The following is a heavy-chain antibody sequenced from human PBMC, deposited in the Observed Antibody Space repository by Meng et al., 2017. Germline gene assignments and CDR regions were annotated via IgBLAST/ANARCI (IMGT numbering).Heavy chain of an antibody. Sequence: QVQLQQWGAGLLKPSETLSLTCAVYGGSVSGYYWSWIRQPPGKGLEWIGEINHSGSTNYNPSLKSRVTISVDTSKNQFSLKLSSVTAADTAVYYCARKLYDARYYDYWGQGTLVTVSS. CDR2: INHSGST. V-gene: IGHV4-34*01. CDR3: ARKLYDARYYDY. D-gene: IGHD2-2*02. CDR1: GGSVSGYY. J-gene: IGHJ4*02.